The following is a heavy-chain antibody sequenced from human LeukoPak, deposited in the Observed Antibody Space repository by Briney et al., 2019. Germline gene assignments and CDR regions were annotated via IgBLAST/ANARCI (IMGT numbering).Heavy chain of an antibody. CDR2: ISTYNYNT. D-gene: IGHD5-18*01. J-gene: IGHJ4*02. CDR3: ARQVDTTMALPDY. Sequence: ASVKVSCKTSGYAFTSYGVSWVRQAPGQRLEWMGWISTYNYNTYFAQKFRGRITLTKDTSTSTVYMELRNLRSDDSAIYYCARQVDTTMALPDYWGQGNLVTVSS. V-gene: IGHV1-18*01. CDR1: GYAFTSYG.